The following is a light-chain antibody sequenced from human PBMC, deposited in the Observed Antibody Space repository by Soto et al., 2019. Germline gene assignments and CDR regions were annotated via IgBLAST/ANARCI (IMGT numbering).Light chain of an antibody. Sequence: EIVLTQSPATLSVSPGDRATLSCRASQSVSSYLAWYQQKPGQAPRLLIYGASTRATGIPARFSGSGSGTEFTLTISSLQPDDFATYYCQQYNTYSAFGQGTKVDI. CDR2: GAS. J-gene: IGKJ1*01. CDR3: QQYNTYSA. V-gene: IGKV3-15*01. CDR1: QSVSSY.